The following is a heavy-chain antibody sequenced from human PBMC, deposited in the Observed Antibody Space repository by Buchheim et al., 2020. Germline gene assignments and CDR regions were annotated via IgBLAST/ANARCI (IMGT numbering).Heavy chain of an antibody. Sequence: EVQLVESGGGLVQPGGSLRLSCAASGFTFSSYWMHWVRQAPGKGLVWVSRINSDGSSTSYADSVKGRFTISRDNAKNTLYLQMNSLRAEDTAVYYCARDLHCSGGSCYSIYYYYYYGMDVWGQGTT. CDR3: ARDLHCSGGSCYSIYYYYYYGMDV. CDR1: GFTFSSYW. CDR2: INSDGSST. J-gene: IGHJ6*02. V-gene: IGHV3-74*01. D-gene: IGHD2-15*01.